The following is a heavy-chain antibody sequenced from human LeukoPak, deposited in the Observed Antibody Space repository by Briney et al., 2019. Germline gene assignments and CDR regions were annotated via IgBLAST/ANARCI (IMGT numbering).Heavy chain of an antibody. CDR2: ISAYNGNT. CDR3: ARVRVGVVPAAPHYYGMDV. D-gene: IGHD2-2*01. J-gene: IGHJ6*02. V-gene: IGHV1-18*01. Sequence: ASVKVSCKASGGTFSSYAISWVRQAPGQGLEWMGWISAYNGNTNYAQKLQGRVTMTTDTSTSTAYMELRSLRSDDTAVYYCARVRVGVVPAAPHYYGMDVWGQGTTVTVSS. CDR1: GGTFSSYA.